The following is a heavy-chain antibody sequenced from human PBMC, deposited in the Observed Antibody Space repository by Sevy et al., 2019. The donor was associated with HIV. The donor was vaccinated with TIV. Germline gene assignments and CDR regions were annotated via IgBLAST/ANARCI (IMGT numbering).Heavy chain of an antibody. Sequence: GGSLRLSCAASGFTFSDYYMSWIRQAPGKGLEWVSYISSSSSYTNYADSVKGRFTISRDNAKNSLYRQMNSLRAEDTAVYYCARGCSSTSCYGGPGGWFDPWGQGTLVTVSS. D-gene: IGHD2-2*01. CDR1: GFTFSDYY. CDR3: ARGCSSTSCYGGPGGWFDP. V-gene: IGHV3-11*06. CDR2: ISSSSSYT. J-gene: IGHJ5*02.